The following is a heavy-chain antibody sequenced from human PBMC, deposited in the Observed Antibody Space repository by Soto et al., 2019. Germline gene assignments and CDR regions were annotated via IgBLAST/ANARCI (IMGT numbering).Heavy chain of an antibody. CDR2: ISSYNGNT. J-gene: IGHJ6*02. CDR1: GYTFTSYG. D-gene: IGHD1-7*01. V-gene: IGHV1-18*04. Sequence: ASVKVSCKASGYTFTSYGISWVRQAPGQGLEWMGWISSYNGNTNYAQKLQVRVTMTTDTPTSTAYMELRSLRSDDTAVYYCAREGITGTTFVGMDVWAQGTTVTVSS. CDR3: AREGITGTTFVGMDV.